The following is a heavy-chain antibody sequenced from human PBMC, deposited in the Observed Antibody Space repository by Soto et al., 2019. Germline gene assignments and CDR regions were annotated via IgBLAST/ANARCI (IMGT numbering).Heavy chain of an antibody. Sequence: ASVKVSCKASGYTFINYYIHWVRQAPGQALEWLGMFNPTSGATTSAQKFQARVTMTRGPSTHTVDLHLSSLTSEDTAVYYCARSTDRYYFDYWGQGTLVTVSS. CDR3: ARSTDRYYFDY. J-gene: IGHJ4*02. D-gene: IGHD1-26*01. CDR1: GYTFINYY. V-gene: IGHV1-46*01. CDR2: FNPTSGAT.